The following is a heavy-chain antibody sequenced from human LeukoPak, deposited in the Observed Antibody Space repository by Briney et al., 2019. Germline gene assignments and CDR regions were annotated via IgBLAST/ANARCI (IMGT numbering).Heavy chain of an antibody. CDR3: AKQIVVVVPAAMYATTFDI. CDR1: GFTFSSYA. V-gene: IGHV3-23*01. J-gene: IGHJ3*02. Sequence: GGSLRLSCAASGFTFSSYAMSWVRQAPGKGLEWVSAISGSDGSTYYADSVKGRFTIPRDNSKNTLYLQMNSLRAEDTAVYYCAKQIVVVVPAAMYATTFDIWGQGTMVTVSS. CDR2: ISGSDGST. D-gene: IGHD2-2*01.